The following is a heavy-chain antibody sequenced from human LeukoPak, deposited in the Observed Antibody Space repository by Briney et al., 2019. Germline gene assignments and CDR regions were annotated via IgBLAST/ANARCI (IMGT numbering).Heavy chain of an antibody. Sequence: SETLSLTYTVSGGSNSSHYWSWIPHPAAKGREWIRHIYTSGTTTYNPSLKSRVTMSVDTSKTQFSLKLSSVTAADTAVYYCARDADYGGNSAAFDYWGQGTLVTVSS. CDR3: ARDADYGGNSAAFDY. J-gene: IGHJ4*02. D-gene: IGHD4-23*01. CDR1: GGSNSSHY. CDR2: IYTSGTT. V-gene: IGHV4-4*07.